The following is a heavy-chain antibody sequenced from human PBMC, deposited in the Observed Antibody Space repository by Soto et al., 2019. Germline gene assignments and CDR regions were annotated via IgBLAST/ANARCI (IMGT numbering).Heavy chain of an antibody. CDR3: ATDSSYYCAKDRQPDSIWTFDY. D-gene: IGHD3-22*01. J-gene: IGHJ4*02. CDR1: GYTLTELS. V-gene: IGHV1-24*01. Sequence: ASVKVSCKVSGYTLTELSMHWVRQAPGKGLEWMGGFDPEDGETIYAQKFQGRVTMTEDTSTDTAYMELSSLRSEDTAVYYCATDSSYYCAKDRQPDSIWTFDYWGQGTLVTVSS. CDR2: FDPEDGET.